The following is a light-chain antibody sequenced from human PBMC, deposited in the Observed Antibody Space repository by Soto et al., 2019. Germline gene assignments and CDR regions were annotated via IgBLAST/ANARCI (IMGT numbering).Light chain of an antibody. CDR2: SVS. CDR1: SSDVGGYNY. Sequence: QSALTQPASVSGSPGQSITIPCTGTSSDVGGYNYVSWYQQHPGKAPKLMIYSVSNRPSGVSNRFSGSKSGNTASLTISGLQAEDEADYYCSSYTSSSTLRGVFGTGTKVTVL. J-gene: IGLJ1*01. V-gene: IGLV2-14*01. CDR3: SSYTSSSTLRGV.